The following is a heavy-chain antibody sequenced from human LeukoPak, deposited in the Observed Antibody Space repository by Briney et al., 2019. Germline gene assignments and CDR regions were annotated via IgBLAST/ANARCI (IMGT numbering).Heavy chain of an antibody. CDR2: INPDGSIR. CDR3: AREARVGGALQY. V-gene: IGHV3-74*03. D-gene: IGHD1-26*01. J-gene: IGHJ4*02. CDR1: GLTFSTYW. Sequence: SGGPLRSSGAAPGLTFSTYWFHWFRKAPGKGLPWAARINPDGSIRTYANSVQGRVTISRDTAKDTLFLQMNSLRAEDTAVYYCAREARVGGALQYWGQGTPVTVSS.